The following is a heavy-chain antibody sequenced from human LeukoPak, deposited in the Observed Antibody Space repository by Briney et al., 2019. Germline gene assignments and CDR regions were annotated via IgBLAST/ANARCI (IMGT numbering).Heavy chain of an antibody. CDR2: INPSGGST. CDR1: GYTFTSYY. J-gene: IGHJ4*02. Sequence: ASVKVSCKASGYTFTSYYMHWARQAPGQGLEWMGIINPSGGSTSYAQKFQGRVTMTRDTSTSTVYMELSSLRSEDTAVYYCARPNIAAAGLGYWGQGTLVTVSS. V-gene: IGHV1-46*01. CDR3: ARPNIAAAGLGY. D-gene: IGHD6-13*01.